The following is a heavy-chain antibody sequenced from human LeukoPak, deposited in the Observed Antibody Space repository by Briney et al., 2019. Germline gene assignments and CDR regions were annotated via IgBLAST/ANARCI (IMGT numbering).Heavy chain of an antibody. CDR2: ISYDVSHK. V-gene: IGHV3-30*18. J-gene: IGHJ3*02. D-gene: IGHD3-9*01. CDR3: AKVELRYFDWLFTPDAFDI. CDR1: GFTFSSYG. Sequence: PGGSLRLSCAASGFTFSSYGMHWVRXAPGKXXEWVAXISYDVSHKYYADSVKGRFTISRDNSKNTLYLQMNSLRAEDTAVYYCAKVELRYFDWLFTPDAFDIWGQGTMVTVSS.